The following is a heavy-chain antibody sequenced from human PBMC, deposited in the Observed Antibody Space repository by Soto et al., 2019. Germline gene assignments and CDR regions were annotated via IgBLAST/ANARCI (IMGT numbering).Heavy chain of an antibody. J-gene: IGHJ5*02. CDR3: AREEYRQVDH. V-gene: IGHV1-18*04. Sequence: QVQLVQSGTEVKKPGASVTVSCKASGYTFTNYGITWVRQAPGQGLEWMGWISTNRGHTDYAQKFRGRFTMTTDGSPTTAYMDLRGVRSDDTAVYYCAREEYRQVDHWGQGTLVTVSS. CDR2: ISTNRGHT. CDR1: GYTFTNYG. D-gene: IGHD3-16*02.